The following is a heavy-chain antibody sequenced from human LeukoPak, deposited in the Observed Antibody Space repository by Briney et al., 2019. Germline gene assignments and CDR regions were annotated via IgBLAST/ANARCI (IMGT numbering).Heavy chain of an antibody. Sequence: KSSETLSLTCAVYGGSFSGYYWSWIRQPPGKGLERIGEINHSGSTNYNPSLKSRVTISVDTSKNQFSLKLSSVTAADTAVYYCARGRGPPAYDFWSGKLGVWFDPWGQGTLVTVSS. CDR1: GGSFSGYY. V-gene: IGHV4-34*01. J-gene: IGHJ5*02. D-gene: IGHD3-3*01. CDR2: INHSGST. CDR3: ARGRGPPAYDFWSGKLGVWFDP.